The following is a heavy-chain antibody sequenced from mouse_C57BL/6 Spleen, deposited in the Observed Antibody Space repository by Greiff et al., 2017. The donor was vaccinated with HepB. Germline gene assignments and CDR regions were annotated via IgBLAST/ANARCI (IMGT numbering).Heavy chain of an antibody. D-gene: IGHD1-1*01. Sequence: EVQLQQSGPELVKPGASVKIPCKASGYTFTDYNMDWVKQSHGKSLEWIGDINPNNGGTIYNQKFKGKATLTVDKSSSTAYMELRSLTSEDTAVYYCARKVSNYYGSRHLWWYFDVWGTGTTVTVSS. CDR1: GYTFTDYN. J-gene: IGHJ1*03. CDR3: ARKVSNYYGSRHLWWYFDV. V-gene: IGHV1-18*01. CDR2: INPNNGGT.